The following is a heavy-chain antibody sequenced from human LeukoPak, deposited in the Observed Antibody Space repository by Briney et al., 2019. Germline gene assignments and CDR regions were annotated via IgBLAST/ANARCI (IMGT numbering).Heavy chain of an antibody. V-gene: IGHV1-8*01. D-gene: IGHD3-9*01. J-gene: IGHJ3*02. CDR1: RYTFTSYD. CDR3: ARGDILSTYAFDI. CDR2: MNPNSGNT. Sequence: ASVKVSCKASRYTFTSYDINWVRQATGQGLEWMGWMNPNSGNTGYAQKFQGRVTMTRNTSISTAYMELSSLRSEDTAVYYCARGDILSTYAFDIWGQGTMVTVSS.